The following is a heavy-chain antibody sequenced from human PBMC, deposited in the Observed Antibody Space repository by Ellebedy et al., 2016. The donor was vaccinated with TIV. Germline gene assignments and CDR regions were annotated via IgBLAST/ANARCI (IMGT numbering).Heavy chain of an antibody. J-gene: IGHJ4*02. CDR1: GYSISSGYY. CDR2: IYHSGST. Sequence: SETLSLXXTVSGYSISSGYYWGWIRQPPGKGLEWIGSIYHSGSTYYNPSLKSRVTISVDTSKNQFSLKLSSVTAADTAVYYCAGAKGKWELGGYYFDYWGQGTLVTVSS. CDR3: AGAKGKWELGGYYFDY. D-gene: IGHD1-26*01. V-gene: IGHV4-38-2*02.